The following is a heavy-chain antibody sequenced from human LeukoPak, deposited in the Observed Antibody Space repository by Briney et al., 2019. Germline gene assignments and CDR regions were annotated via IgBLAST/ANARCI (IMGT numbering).Heavy chain of an antibody. D-gene: IGHD2-2*01. Sequence: SQTLSLTCTVPGGSISSGGYYWSWIRQHPGKGLEWIGYIYYSGSTYYNPSLKSRVTISVDTSKNQFSLKLSSVTAADTAVYYCARDRLVVPAVNYYYGMDVWGKGTTVTVSS. J-gene: IGHJ6*04. CDR1: GGSISSGGYY. CDR2: IYYSGST. V-gene: IGHV4-31*03. CDR3: ARDRLVVPAVNYYYGMDV.